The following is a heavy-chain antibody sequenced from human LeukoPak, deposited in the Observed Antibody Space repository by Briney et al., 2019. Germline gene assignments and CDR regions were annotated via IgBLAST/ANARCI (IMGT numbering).Heavy chain of an antibody. Sequence: SETLSLTCTVSIGSISSQPDYWVWIRQTPGQGLEWIAGIHYRGHTFYNPSLKSRITISVDTSKNQMSLWLNSVTAADTAVYYCAKQRAYRGEWAFDIWGQGTRVIVS. V-gene: IGHV4-39*01. CDR1: IGSISSQPDY. J-gene: IGHJ3*02. D-gene: IGHD3-10*01. CDR2: IHYRGHT. CDR3: AKQRAYRGEWAFDI.